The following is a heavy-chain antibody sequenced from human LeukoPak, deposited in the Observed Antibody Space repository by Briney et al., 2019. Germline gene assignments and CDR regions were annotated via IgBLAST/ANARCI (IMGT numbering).Heavy chain of an antibody. Sequence: GGSLRLSCAASGFTFSSYAMSWVRQAPGKGLECVSGISAGGGSTYYADSVKGRLTVSRDNSKNTLYLHMNSLRADDTAIYYCAKDRGSGWSFDYWGQGTLVTVSS. D-gene: IGHD6-19*01. CDR3: AKDRGSGWSFDY. J-gene: IGHJ4*02. V-gene: IGHV3-23*01. CDR1: GFTFSSYA. CDR2: ISAGGGST.